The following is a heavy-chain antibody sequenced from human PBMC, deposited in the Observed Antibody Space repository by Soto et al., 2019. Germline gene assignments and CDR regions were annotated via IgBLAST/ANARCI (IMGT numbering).Heavy chain of an antibody. CDR2: IKSNADGGTI. Sequence: EVQLVESGGALVKPGGSLRLSCAASEFTFSKAWMSWVRQAPGKGLEWVCRIKSNADGGTIDYAAPVKGRFTISRDDSKNMLYLQMNSLKTEDIAVYYCTTARRNSYGMDVWGQGTTVTVSS. CDR3: TTARRNSYGMDV. CDR1: EFTFSKAW. J-gene: IGHJ6*02. V-gene: IGHV3-15*02.